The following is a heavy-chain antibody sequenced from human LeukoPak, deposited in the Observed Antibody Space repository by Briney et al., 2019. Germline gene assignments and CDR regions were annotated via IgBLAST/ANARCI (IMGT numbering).Heavy chain of an antibody. CDR1: GFTFSSYS. Sequence: PGGSLRLSCAASGFTFSSYSMNWVRQAPGKGLEWVSYISSSSSTIYYADSVKGRFTISRDNAKNSLYLQMNSLKTEDTAVYYCTTSFGVTMIVVRAGWGQGTLVTVSS. D-gene: IGHD3-22*01. V-gene: IGHV3-48*01. CDR3: TTSFGVTMIVVRAG. J-gene: IGHJ4*02. CDR2: ISSSSSTI.